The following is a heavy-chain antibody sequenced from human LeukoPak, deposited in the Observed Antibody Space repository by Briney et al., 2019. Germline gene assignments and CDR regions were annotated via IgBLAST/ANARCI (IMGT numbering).Heavy chain of an antibody. V-gene: IGHV4-34*01. D-gene: IGHD3-10*01. CDR1: GGSFSGYY. CDR2: INHSGST. CDR3: ANYGSGSYSYYYGMDV. Sequence: SETLSLTCGVHGGSFSGYYWSWIRQPPGKGLEWIGEINHSGSTNYNPSLKSRVTISVDTSKNQFSLKLSSVTAADTAVYYCANYGSGSYSYYYGMDVWGQGTTVTVSS. J-gene: IGHJ6*02.